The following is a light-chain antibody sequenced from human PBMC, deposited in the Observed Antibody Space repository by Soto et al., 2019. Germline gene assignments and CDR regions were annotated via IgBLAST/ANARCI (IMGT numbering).Light chain of an antibody. CDR1: SGDFGGYNY. Sequence: QSALAQPASVSGSPGQSITISCTGASGDFGGYNYVSWYQQHPGKAPQLLIYGVTNRPSGVSNRFSGSKSGNTASLTISGLQADDEAEYYCNSYTNSNTLPVFGTGTKVTVL. CDR3: NSYTNSNTLPV. J-gene: IGLJ1*01. V-gene: IGLV2-14*03. CDR2: GVT.